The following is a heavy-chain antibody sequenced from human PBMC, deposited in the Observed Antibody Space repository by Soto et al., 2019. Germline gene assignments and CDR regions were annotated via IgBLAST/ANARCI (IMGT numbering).Heavy chain of an antibody. J-gene: IGHJ1*01. CDR2: MYYSGTT. CDR1: GGSISSSDFY. D-gene: IGHD6-25*01. Sequence: QLQLQESGPGLVKPSETLSLTCTVSGGSISSSDFYWGWLRQPPGKGLDFIGSMYYSGTTYYNPSLKNRSTISVDTSKNQFSLKLISVTAADTPVYSCAGGDTEGKAAHRCREKDYF. V-gene: IGHV4-39*03. CDR3: AGGDTEGKAAHRCREKDYF.